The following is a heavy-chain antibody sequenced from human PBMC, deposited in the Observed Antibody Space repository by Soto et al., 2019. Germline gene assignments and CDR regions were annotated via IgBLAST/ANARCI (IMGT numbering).Heavy chain of an antibody. CDR3: TRGFQKWLQFRLGIDQ. J-gene: IGHJ4*02. Sequence: HPGGSLRLSCAASGFTFSSYGMHWVRQAPGKGLEWVAVISYDGSNKYYADSVKGRFTISRDNSKNTLYLQMNSLRVEDTAVYFCTRGFQKWLQFRLGIDQWGQGTLVTVSS. CDR2: ISYDGSNK. CDR1: GFTFSSYG. D-gene: IGHD3-16*01. V-gene: IGHV3-30*03.